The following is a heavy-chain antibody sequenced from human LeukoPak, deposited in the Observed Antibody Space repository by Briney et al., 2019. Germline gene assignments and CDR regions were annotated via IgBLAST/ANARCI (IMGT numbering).Heavy chain of an antibody. Sequence: PGGSLRLSCAASGFAFGNYAMGWVRQAPGKGLEWVSSIDSSGSYTPSADSVKGRFTISRDNFENTLYLQMSSLRAEDTAVYFCAKISTVTDNFGHWGQGTLVTVSS. CDR1: GFAFGNYA. J-gene: IGHJ4*02. D-gene: IGHD4-17*01. V-gene: IGHV3-23*01. CDR2: IDSSGSYT. CDR3: AKISTVTDNFGH.